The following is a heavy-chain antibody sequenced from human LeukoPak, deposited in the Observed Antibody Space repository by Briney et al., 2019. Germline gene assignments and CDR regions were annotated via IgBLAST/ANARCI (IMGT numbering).Heavy chain of an antibody. CDR2: ISSSSSYI. CDR1: GFTFSSYS. V-gene: IGHV3-21*01. D-gene: IGHD2-2*02. J-gene: IGHJ5*02. Sequence: GGSLRLSCAASGFTFSSYSMNWVPQAPGKGLEWVSSISSSSSYIYYADSVKGRFTISRGNAKNSLYLQMNSLRAEDTAVYYCARDGGFDCSSTSCYTWFDPWGQGTLVTVSS. CDR3: ARDGGFDCSSTSCYTWFDP.